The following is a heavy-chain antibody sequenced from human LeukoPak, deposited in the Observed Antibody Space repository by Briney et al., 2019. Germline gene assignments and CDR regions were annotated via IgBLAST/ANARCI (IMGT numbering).Heavy chain of an antibody. V-gene: IGHV3-23*01. J-gene: IGHJ6*03. CDR3: AKNTPLNYYGSGSYYNQYYYYYMDV. CDR1: GSTFSSYA. CDR2: ISGSGGST. Sequence: GGSLRLSCAASGSTFSSYAMSWVRQAPGKGLEWVSAISGSGGSTYYADSVKGRFTISRDNSKNTLYLQMNSLRAEDTAVYYCAKNTPLNYYGSGSYYNQYYYYYMDVWGKGTTVTVSS. D-gene: IGHD3-10*01.